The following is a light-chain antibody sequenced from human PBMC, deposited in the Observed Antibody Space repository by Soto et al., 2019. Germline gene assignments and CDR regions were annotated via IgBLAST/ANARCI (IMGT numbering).Light chain of an antibody. V-gene: IGKV3-20*01. CDR2: GTS. Sequence: EIGLTQSPAALSLTLGEIATLSCRASQYLSTSYLAWYQQKPGQAPRLLICGTSRRATGIPDRFSGSGYGTHFTLTITRLEPEDFAVYYCQQYAGSPKTFGLGTKLEIK. J-gene: IGKJ2*01. CDR1: QYLSTSY. CDR3: QQYAGSPKT.